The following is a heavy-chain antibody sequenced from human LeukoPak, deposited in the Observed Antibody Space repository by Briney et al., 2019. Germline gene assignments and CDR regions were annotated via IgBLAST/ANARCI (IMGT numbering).Heavy chain of an antibody. CDR2: IYYSGST. Sequence: SETLSLTCTVSGGSISSSDYYWGWIRQPPGKGLEWIASIYYSGSTYYNPSLKSRVTISVDTSKNQFSLKLSSVTAADTAVYYCARGHYDFWSGYPEGWFDPWGQGTLVTVSS. J-gene: IGHJ5*02. CDR3: ARGHYDFWSGYPEGWFDP. CDR1: GGSISSSDYY. D-gene: IGHD3-3*01. V-gene: IGHV4-39*07.